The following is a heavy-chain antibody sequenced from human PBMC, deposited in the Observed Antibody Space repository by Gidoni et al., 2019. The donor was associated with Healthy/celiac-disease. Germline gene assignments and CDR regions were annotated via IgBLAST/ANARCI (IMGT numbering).Heavy chain of an antibody. CDR2: IYYSGST. J-gene: IGHJ4*02. CDR3: ARLDYYGSGSYPYFDY. V-gene: IGHV4-39*01. D-gene: IGHD3-10*01. CDR1: GASISSSSYY. Sequence: QLQLQESGPGLVKPSETLSLTCTVSGASISSSSYYWGWIRQPPGKGLEWIGSIYYSGSTYYNPSLKSRVTISVDTSKNQFSLKLSSVTAADTAVYYCARLDYYGSGSYPYFDYWGQGTLVTVSS.